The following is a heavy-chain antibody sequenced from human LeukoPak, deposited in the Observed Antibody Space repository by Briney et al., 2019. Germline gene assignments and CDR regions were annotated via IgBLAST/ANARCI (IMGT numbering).Heavy chain of an antibody. V-gene: IGHV3-21*01. D-gene: IGHD2-15*01. J-gene: IGHJ4*01. CDR2: ISSSSIYI. CDR3: ARGVRGVATV. CDR1: GFTFSSYS. Sequence: GGSLRLSCAASGFTFSSYSMNWVRQAPGKGLEWVSSISSSSIYIYYADSVKGRFTISRDNAKNSLYLQMHSLRAEDTAVYYCARGVRGVATVWGQGTLVTVSS.